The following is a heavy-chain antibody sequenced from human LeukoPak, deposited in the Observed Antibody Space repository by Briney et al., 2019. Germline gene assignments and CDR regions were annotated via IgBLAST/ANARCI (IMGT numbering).Heavy chain of an antibody. CDR1: GFTFSDYY. Sequence: GGSLGLSCAASGFTFSDYYMSWIRQAPGKGLEWVSYISSSGSTIYYADSVKGRFTISRDNAKNSLYLQMNSLRAEDTAVYYCASEGRYCSSTSRSADYWGQGTLVTVSS. CDR3: ASEGRYCSSTSRSADY. D-gene: IGHD2-2*01. J-gene: IGHJ4*02. V-gene: IGHV3-11*04. CDR2: ISSSGSTI.